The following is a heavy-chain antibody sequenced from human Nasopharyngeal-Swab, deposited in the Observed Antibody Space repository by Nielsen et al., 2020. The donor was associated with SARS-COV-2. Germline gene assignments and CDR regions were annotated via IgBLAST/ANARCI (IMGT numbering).Heavy chain of an antibody. D-gene: IGHD4-11*01. J-gene: IGHJ4*02. Sequence: SETLSLTCTVSGYSISSGYYWGWIRQPPGKGLEWIGSIYHSGSTYYNPSLKSRVTISVDTSKNQFSLKLSSVTAADMAVYYCARDNHDYNWGQGTLVTVSS. CDR3: ARDNHDYN. CDR2: IYHSGST. V-gene: IGHV4-38-2*02. CDR1: GYSISSGYY.